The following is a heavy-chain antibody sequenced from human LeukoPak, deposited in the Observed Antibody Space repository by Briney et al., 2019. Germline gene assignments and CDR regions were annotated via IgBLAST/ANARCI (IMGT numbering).Heavy chain of an antibody. V-gene: IGHV1-69*04. CDR3: SRGYCSGGSCYNNWFDP. J-gene: IGHJ5*02. D-gene: IGHD2-15*01. Sequence: SVKVSCKASGYTXTSYAISWVRQAPGQGLEWMGRIIPILGIANYAQKFQGRVTITADKSTSTAYMELSSLRSEDTAVYYCSRGYCSGGSCYNNWFDPWGQGTLVTVSS. CDR1: GYTXTSYA. CDR2: IIPILGIA.